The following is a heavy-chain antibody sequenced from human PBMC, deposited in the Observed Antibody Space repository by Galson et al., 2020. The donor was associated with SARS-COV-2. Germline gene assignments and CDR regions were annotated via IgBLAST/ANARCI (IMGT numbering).Heavy chain of an antibody. V-gene: IGHV4-31*03. CDR2: IYYSGST. D-gene: IGHD2-15*01. CDR1: GGSISSGGYY. CDR3: ARDRNCSGGSCSCFDY. Sequence: TLSLTCTVSGGSISSGGYYWSWIRQHPGKGLEWIGYIYYSGSTYYNPSLKSRVTISVDTSKSQFSLKLSSVTAADTALYYCARDRNCSGGSCSCFDYWGQGTLVTVSS. J-gene: IGHJ4*02.